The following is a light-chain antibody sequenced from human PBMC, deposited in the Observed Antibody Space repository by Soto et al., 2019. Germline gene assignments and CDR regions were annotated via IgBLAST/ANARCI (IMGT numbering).Light chain of an antibody. J-gene: IGKJ2*01. V-gene: IGKV2-40*01. Sequence: DIMMTQTPLSLPVTPGEPASISCRSSQSLVNSDDGNTYLDWYLQKPGQSPQLLIYTLSNRASVVPDRFSASGSVTDFTLSISRVEPGDVGIYYCMQRLEIPYTFGQGTKLEI. CDR1: QSLVNSDDGNTY. CDR3: MQRLEIPYT. CDR2: TLS.